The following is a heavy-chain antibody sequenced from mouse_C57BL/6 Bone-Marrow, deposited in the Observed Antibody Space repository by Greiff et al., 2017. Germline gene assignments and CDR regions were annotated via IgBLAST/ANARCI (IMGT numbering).Heavy chain of an antibody. J-gene: IGHJ2*01. D-gene: IGHD2-2*01. V-gene: IGHV1-55*01. CDR3: ASSTMVTTTGYYFDY. CDR2: IYPGSGST. Sequence: QVQLQQPGAELVKPGASVKMSCKASGYTFTSYWITWVKQRPGQGLEWIGDIYPGSGSTNYNEKFKSKATLTLDTSSSTAYMQLSSLTSEDSAVYYCASSTMVTTTGYYFDYWGQGTTLTVSS. CDR1: GYTFTSYW.